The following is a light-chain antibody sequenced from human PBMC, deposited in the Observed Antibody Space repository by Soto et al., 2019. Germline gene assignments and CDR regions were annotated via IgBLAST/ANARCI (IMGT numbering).Light chain of an antibody. CDR1: SSDVGGDNY. J-gene: IGLJ3*02. V-gene: IGLV2-8*01. CDR2: EVS. Sequence: QSALTQPPSASGSPGQSVTISCTGTSSDVGGDNYVSWYQQQPGKAPKLMIYEVSKRPSGVPDRFSGSKSGNTASLTVSGLQAEDEADYYCRSYGNNNVMFGGGTKLTVL. CDR3: RSYGNNNVM.